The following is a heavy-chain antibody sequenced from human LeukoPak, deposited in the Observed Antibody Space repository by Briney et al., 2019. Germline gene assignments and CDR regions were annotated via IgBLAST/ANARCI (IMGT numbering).Heavy chain of an antibody. V-gene: IGHV3-30*18. CDR1: GCTFSSYG. Sequence: PGRSLRLSCAASGCTFSSYGMHWVRQAPGQGLEWVAVISYDGSNKYYADSVKSRFTISRDNSKNTLYLQMNSLRAEDTAVYYCAKDRRFRSSWYFGWYFDYWGQGTLVTVSS. CDR2: ISYDGSNK. J-gene: IGHJ4*02. D-gene: IGHD6-13*01. CDR3: AKDRRFRSSWYFGWYFDY.